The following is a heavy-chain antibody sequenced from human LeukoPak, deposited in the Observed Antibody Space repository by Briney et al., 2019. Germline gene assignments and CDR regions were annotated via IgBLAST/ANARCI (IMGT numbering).Heavy chain of an antibody. CDR2: ISSISNHI. CDR3: AKGGYYDSSGYLEYFQH. J-gene: IGHJ1*01. D-gene: IGHD3-22*01. CDR1: GFTLSSYS. V-gene: IGHV3-21*01. Sequence: GGSLRLSCAASGFTLSSYSMNWVRQAPGKGLEWVSSISSISNHIYYADSVKGRFTVSRDNAKNSLFLQMNSLRAEDTAVYYCAKGGYYDSSGYLEYFQHWGQGTLVTVSS.